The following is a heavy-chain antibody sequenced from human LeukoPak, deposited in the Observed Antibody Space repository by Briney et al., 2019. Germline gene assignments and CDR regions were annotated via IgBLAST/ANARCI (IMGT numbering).Heavy chain of an antibody. V-gene: IGHV4-34*01. CDR3: AKAVAGYYYYYMDV. CDR2: INHSGST. Sequence: PSETLSLTCAVYGGSFSGYYWSWIRQPPGKGLEWIGEINHSGSTNHNPSLKSRVTISVDTSKNQFSLKLSSVTAADTAVYYCAKAVAGYYYYYMDVWGKGTTVTVSS. J-gene: IGHJ6*03. CDR1: GGSFSGYY. D-gene: IGHD6-19*01.